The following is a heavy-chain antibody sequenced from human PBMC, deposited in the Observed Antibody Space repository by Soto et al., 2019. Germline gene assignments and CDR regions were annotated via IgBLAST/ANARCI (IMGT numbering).Heavy chain of an antibody. V-gene: IGHV4-4*02. CDR2: IHHSGAT. Sequence: QVQLQESGPGLVQPSGTLSLTCAVSGDSITGDEWWSWVRQPPGKGLEWIGEIHHSGATNYNPSLKSRVTRSIDKSKNQFSLKLNSVTAADTAMFYCATQGFYRMGVWGRGTTVTVSS. CDR1: GDSITGDEW. CDR3: ATQGFYRMGV. J-gene: IGHJ6*02.